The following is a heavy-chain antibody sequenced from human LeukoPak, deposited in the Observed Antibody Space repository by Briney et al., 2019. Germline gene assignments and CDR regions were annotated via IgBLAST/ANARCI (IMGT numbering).Heavy chain of an antibody. CDR2: MNWNGGST. D-gene: IGHD5-18*01. Sequence: GGTLRLSCAASGFTFSNYGMSWVRQAPGKGLEWVSGMNWNGGSTGYADSVKGRFTISRDNAKNSLYLQMNSLRAEDTAVYYCATEKDTAMVTVLHYWGQGTLVTVSS. CDR3: ATEKDTAMVTVLHY. V-gene: IGHV3-20*04. CDR1: GFTFSNYG. J-gene: IGHJ4*02.